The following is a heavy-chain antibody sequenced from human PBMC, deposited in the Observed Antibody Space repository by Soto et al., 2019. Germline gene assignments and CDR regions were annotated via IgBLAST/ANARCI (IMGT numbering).Heavy chain of an antibody. V-gene: IGHV3-30-3*01. CDR1: GFTFSSYA. D-gene: IGHD1-1*01. Sequence: GGSLRLSCAASGFTFSSYAVHWVRQAPGKGLEWVAVISYDGSNKYYADSVKGRFTISRDNSKNTLYLQMNSLRAEDTAVYYYAGDWNLVTVDYWGQGTLVTVSS. J-gene: IGHJ4*02. CDR3: AGDWNLVTVDY. CDR2: ISYDGSNK.